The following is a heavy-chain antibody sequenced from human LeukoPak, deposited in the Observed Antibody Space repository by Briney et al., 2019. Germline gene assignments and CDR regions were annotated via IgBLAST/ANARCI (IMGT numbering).Heavy chain of an antibody. D-gene: IGHD3-10*01. CDR3: ARDRKTQWFGELLLPLDY. Sequence: GASVKVSCKASGYTFTSYGISWVRQAPGQGLEWMGWISAYNGNTNYAQKLQGRVTTTTDTSTSTAYMELRSLRSDDTAVYYCARDRKTQWFGELLLPLDYWGQGTLVTVSS. J-gene: IGHJ4*02. CDR1: GYTFTSYG. CDR2: ISAYNGNT. V-gene: IGHV1-18*01.